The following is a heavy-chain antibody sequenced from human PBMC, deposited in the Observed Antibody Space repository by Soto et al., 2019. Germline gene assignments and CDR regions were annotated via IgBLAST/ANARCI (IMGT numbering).Heavy chain of an antibody. CDR1: GYTFTSYD. J-gene: IGHJ6*02. Sequence: ASVKVSCKASGYTFTSYDINWVRQATGQGLEWMGWMNPNSGNTGYAQKFQGRVTMTRNTSISTAYMELSGLRSEDTAVYYCARATRLLWFGELLSHYYYYGMDVWGQGTTVTVSS. CDR3: ARATRLLWFGELLSHYYYYGMDV. CDR2: MNPNSGNT. V-gene: IGHV1-8*01. D-gene: IGHD3-10*01.